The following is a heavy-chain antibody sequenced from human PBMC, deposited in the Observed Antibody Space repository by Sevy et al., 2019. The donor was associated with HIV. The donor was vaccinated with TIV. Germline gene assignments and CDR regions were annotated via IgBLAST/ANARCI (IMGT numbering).Heavy chain of an antibody. Sequence: SETLSLTCSVSGGSITSGFYSWTWIRQPAGKGLEWSGHLYTSGSTNYNSSLKSRVTISVDTSKNQFSLKLNSVTAADTAVYYCARDRRNDYNGPAHYLDVWGKGTTVTVSS. CDR2: LYTSGST. CDR1: GGSITSGFYS. D-gene: IGHD4-4*01. V-gene: IGHV4-61*09. J-gene: IGHJ6*03. CDR3: ARDRRNDYNGPAHYLDV.